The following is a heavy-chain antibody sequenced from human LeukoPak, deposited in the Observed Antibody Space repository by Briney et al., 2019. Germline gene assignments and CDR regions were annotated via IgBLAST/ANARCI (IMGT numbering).Heavy chain of an antibody. Sequence: SETLSLTCTVSGGSISSGGYYWSWIRQPPGKGLEWIGYIYHSGSTYYNPSLKSRVTISVDRSKNQFSLKLSSVTAADTAVYYCARGRGTEPAANFDYWGQGTLVTVSS. CDR1: GGSISSGGYY. CDR2: IYHSGST. CDR3: ARGRGTEPAANFDY. D-gene: IGHD2-2*01. V-gene: IGHV4-30-2*01. J-gene: IGHJ4*02.